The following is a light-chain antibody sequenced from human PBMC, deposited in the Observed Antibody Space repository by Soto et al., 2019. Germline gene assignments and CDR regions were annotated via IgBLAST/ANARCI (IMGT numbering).Light chain of an antibody. CDR1: QSVITN. Sequence: EIMMTLSPATLSVSPGERVTLSCRASQSVITNLAWFQQKPGQAPSLLIYGASARATGIPARFSGSGSGADLTLTISSLQSEDFAVYYCQQYKDWPRTFGQGTKVDIK. J-gene: IGKJ1*01. CDR2: GAS. CDR3: QQYKDWPRT. V-gene: IGKV3-15*01.